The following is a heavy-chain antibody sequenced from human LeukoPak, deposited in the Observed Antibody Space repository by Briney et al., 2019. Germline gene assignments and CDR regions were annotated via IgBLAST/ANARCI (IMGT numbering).Heavy chain of an antibody. CDR3: AKDNDYGGSLDY. Sequence: PGGSLRLSCAASGFTFSSYGMHWVRQAPGKGLEWVAVIWYDGSNKYYADSVKGRFTISRDNSKNTLYLQMNSLRAEDTAVYYCAKDNDYGGSLDYWGQGTLVTVSS. V-gene: IGHV3-30*02. J-gene: IGHJ4*02. CDR2: IWYDGSNK. D-gene: IGHD4-23*01. CDR1: GFTFSSYG.